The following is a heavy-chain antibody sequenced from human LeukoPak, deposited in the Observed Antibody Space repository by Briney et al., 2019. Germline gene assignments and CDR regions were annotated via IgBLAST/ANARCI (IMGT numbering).Heavy chain of an antibody. D-gene: IGHD5-12*01. V-gene: IGHV3-43D*04. CDR2: ISWDGGST. Sequence: PGGSLRLSCAASGFTFDDYAMHWVRQAPGKGLEWVSLISWDGGSTYYADSVKGRFTISRDNSRHTLYLQMNSLGAEDTALYYRAKDKEYSGFGPILSGYYYGMDVWGKGTTVTVSS. CDR1: GFTFDDYA. CDR3: AKDKEYSGFGPILSGYYYGMDV. J-gene: IGHJ6*04.